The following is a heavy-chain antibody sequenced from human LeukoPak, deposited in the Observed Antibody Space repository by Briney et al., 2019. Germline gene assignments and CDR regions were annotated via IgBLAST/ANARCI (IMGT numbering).Heavy chain of an antibody. Sequence: GGSLRLSCVASGFTFSDFYMSWIRQAPGKGLEWISYISSSGSAIYYADSVKGRFTISRDNAKNSLYLQVSSLRAEDTAVYYCARDLSHFDSWGQGTLVTVS. CDR2: ISSSGSAI. V-gene: IGHV3-11*01. J-gene: IGHJ4*02. CDR1: GFTFSDFY. CDR3: ARDLSHFDS.